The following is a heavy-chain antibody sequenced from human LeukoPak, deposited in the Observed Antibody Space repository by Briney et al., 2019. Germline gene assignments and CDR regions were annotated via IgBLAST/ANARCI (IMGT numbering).Heavy chain of an antibody. CDR1: GGTFSSYA. V-gene: IGHV1-69*13. D-gene: IGHD3-22*01. CDR3: ARGIIEYYYDSSGYYTRDAFDI. Sequence: GASVKVSCKASGGTFSSYAISWVRQAPGQGLEWMGGIIPIFGTANYAQKFQGRVTITADESTSTAYMELSILRSEDTAVYYCARGIIEYYYDSSGYYTRDAFDIWGQGTMVTVSS. CDR2: IIPIFGTA. J-gene: IGHJ3*02.